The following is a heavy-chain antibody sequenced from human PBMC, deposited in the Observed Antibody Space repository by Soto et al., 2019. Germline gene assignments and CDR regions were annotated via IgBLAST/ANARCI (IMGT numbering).Heavy chain of an antibody. CDR3: ANVEWLPDYCMDV. Sequence: GGSLRLSCAASGFTFSSCAMSWVRQAPGKGLEWVSGMRGSGGSTYYADSVKARFTVARDNSKNTLYLQKNSLRAQDTAVYYGANVEWLPDYCMDVCGQGTTVTVSS. J-gene: IGHJ6*02. V-gene: IGHV3-23*01. CDR2: MRGSGGST. CDR1: GFTFSSCA. D-gene: IGHD3-3*01.